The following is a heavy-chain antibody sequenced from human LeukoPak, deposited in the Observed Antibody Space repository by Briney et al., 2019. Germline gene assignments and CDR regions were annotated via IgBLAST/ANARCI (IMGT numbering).Heavy chain of an antibody. CDR2: ISSSSSYI. Sequence: PGGSLRLSCAASGSTFSSYSMNWVRQAPGKGLEWVSSISSSSSYIYYADSVKGRFTISRDNAKNSLYLQMNSLRAEDTAVYYCARDRRDSSGYWTGWGQGTMVTVSS. V-gene: IGHV3-21*01. D-gene: IGHD3-22*01. CDR1: GSTFSSYS. J-gene: IGHJ3*01. CDR3: ARDRRDSSGYWTG.